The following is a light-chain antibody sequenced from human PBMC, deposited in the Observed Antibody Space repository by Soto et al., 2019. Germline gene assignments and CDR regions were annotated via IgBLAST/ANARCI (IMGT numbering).Light chain of an antibody. J-gene: IGKJ2*01. CDR3: QQYSDLPYT. CDR2: DAS. Sequence: EIVLTQSPGTLSLSPRERATLSCKARQRVSSRNLAWYQQKPGQAPRLLIYDASSRATGIPDRFSGSGSVTDFTLTINRLEPEDFALYFCQQYSDLPYTFGQGTKLDVK. V-gene: IGKV3-20*01. CDR1: QRVSSRN.